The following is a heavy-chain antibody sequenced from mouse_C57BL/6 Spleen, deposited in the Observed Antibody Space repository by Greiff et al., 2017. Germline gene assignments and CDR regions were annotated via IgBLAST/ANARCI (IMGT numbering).Heavy chain of an antibody. CDR3: ASQGPYGNYDAC. V-gene: IGHV1-64*01. CDR1: GYTFTSYW. CDR2: IHPNSGST. Sequence: VQLQQPGAELVKPGASVKLSCKASGYTFTSYWMHWVKQRPGQGLEWIGMIHPNSGSTNYNEKFKSKATLTVDKSSSTAYMQLSSLTSEDSAVYYCASQGPYGNYDACWGQGTLVTVSA. J-gene: IGHJ3*01. D-gene: IGHD2-1*01.